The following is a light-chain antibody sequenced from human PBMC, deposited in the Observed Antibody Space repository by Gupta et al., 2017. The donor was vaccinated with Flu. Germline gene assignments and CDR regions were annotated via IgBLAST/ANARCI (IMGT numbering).Light chain of an antibody. Sequence: DIVMTQSPDSLAVSLGERATINCKSSQSVLYSPDNKNYLAWYQQKPGQPPKVLIYWASTREAGVPDRFRGSGSGTDFTLTISSRQAEDVAVYYCQLYDNAAPLTFGGGTNLEIK. CDR2: WAS. V-gene: IGKV4-1*01. CDR1: QSVLYSPDNKNY. CDR3: QLYDNAAPLT. J-gene: IGKJ4*01.